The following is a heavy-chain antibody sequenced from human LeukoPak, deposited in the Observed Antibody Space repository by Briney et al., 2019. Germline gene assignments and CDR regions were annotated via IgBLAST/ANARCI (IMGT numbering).Heavy chain of an antibody. CDR2: IGAYNGGT. V-gene: IGHV1-18*01. CDR1: GYTFTSYG. CDR3: ARDTVVVPAAWPYYYYGMDV. J-gene: IGHJ6*02. D-gene: IGHD2-2*01. Sequence: ASVKVSCKASGYTFTSYGISWVRQAPGQGLEWMGWIGAYNGGTNYAQKLQGRVTMTTDTSTSTAYMELRSLRSDDTAVYYCARDTVVVPAAWPYYYYGMDVWGQGTTVTVSS.